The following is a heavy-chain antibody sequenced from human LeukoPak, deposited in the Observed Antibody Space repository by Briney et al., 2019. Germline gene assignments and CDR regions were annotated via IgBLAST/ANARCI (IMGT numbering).Heavy chain of an antibody. J-gene: IGHJ4*02. Sequence: GGSLRLSCAASGFTFSNYWMSWVRQAPGNGLEWVANIKKDGSEKYYVDSVKGRFTISRDNAKNSLYLQVSSLRVEDTAVYYCARLAKYFYGSETYYFFEHWGQGTPVTVSS. CDR1: GFTFSNYW. D-gene: IGHD3-10*01. V-gene: IGHV3-7*01. CDR2: IKKDGSEK. CDR3: ARLAKYFYGSETYYFFEH.